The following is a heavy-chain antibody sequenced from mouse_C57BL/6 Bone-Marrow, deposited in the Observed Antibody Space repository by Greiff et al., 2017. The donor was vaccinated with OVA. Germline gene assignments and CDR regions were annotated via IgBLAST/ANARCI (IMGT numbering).Heavy chain of an antibody. CDR1: GYTFTSYW. J-gene: IGHJ4*01. D-gene: IGHD2-3*01. CDR2: INPNTGST. V-gene: IGHV1-64*01. CDR3: EKLSYDGCCGCAMDY. Sequence: QVHVKQPGAELVKPGASVKLSCKASGYTFTSYWMHWVKQRPGQGLEWIGTINPNTGSTNYNEKFKSKATLTVDKSSSTAYMQLSSLRSEDSAVYYCEKLSYDGCCGCAMDYWGQGTSVTVSS.